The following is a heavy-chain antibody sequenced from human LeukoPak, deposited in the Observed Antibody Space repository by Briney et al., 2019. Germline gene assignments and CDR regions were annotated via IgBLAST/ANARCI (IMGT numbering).Heavy chain of an antibody. Sequence: SETLSLTCTVSGGSISSYYWSWSRQPPGKGLEWIGYIYYSGSTNYNPSLKSRVTISVDTSKNQFSLKLSSVTAADTAVYYCARGMLRYYYDSSGYYSYFDYWGQGPLVPVSS. CDR2: IYYSGST. V-gene: IGHV4-59*01. D-gene: IGHD3-22*01. CDR3: ARGMLRYYYDSSGYYSYFDY. J-gene: IGHJ4*02. CDR1: GGSISSYY.